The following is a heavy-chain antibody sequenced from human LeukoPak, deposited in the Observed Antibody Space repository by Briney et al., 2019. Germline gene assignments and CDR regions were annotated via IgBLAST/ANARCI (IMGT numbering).Heavy chain of an antibody. CDR2: FRGSGVNT. V-gene: IGHV3-23*01. J-gene: IGHJ5*02. CDR1: GFTFSTYA. D-gene: IGHD2-15*01. Sequence: GESLRLSCAASGFTFSTYAMTWVRQAPGKGVEWVSAFRGSGVNTKYAHSVKGRYTIFRDNSRNTLYTPKTKLRAEDTALYSGAKRGPGYWSGGGCYTWFDPWGQGTLVTVSS. CDR3: AKRGPGYWSGGGCYTWFDP.